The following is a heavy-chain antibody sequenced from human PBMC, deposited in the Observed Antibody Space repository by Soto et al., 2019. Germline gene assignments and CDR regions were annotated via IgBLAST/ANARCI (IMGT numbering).Heavy chain of an antibody. D-gene: IGHD4-17*01. CDR1: GFTFTSSA. CDR2: IVVGSGNT. J-gene: IGHJ4*02. CDR3: AAEGDYGEMDY. V-gene: IGHV1-58*01. Sequence: QMQLVQSGPEVKKPGTSVKVSCKASGFTFTSSAVQWVRQARGQRLEWIGWIVVGSGNTNYAQKFQERVTITRDMSTSTAYMELSSLRSEDTAVYYCAAEGDYGEMDYWGRGTLVTVSS.